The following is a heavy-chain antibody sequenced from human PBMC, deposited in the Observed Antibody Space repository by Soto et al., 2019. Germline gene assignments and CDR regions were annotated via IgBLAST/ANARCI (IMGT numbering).Heavy chain of an antibody. Sequence: QVQLVESGGGVGQPGRSLRLSCAASGFTFSSYGMHWVRQAPGKGLEWVAVISYDGSNKYYADSVKGRFTISRDNSKNTMYLQMNSLKAEDTAVYYCAKGDSRGIYYYGMDVWGQGTTVTVSS. V-gene: IGHV3-30*18. CDR3: AKGDSRGIYYYGMDV. CDR2: ISYDGSNK. D-gene: IGHD3-16*01. J-gene: IGHJ6*02. CDR1: GFTFSSYG.